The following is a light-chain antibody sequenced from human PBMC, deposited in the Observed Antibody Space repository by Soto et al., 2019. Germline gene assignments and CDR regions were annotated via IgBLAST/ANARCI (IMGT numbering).Light chain of an antibody. Sequence: DIHMTQSASSLSASVGHRVTITCRASQSISSYLNWYQQKQGKAPKLLIHAASTLQSGVPSRFSGSGYGTDFNLTISSLQTEDVATYYCQKYNSAPRTFGQGTKVDIK. CDR2: AAS. CDR1: QSISSY. V-gene: IGKV1-27*01. J-gene: IGKJ1*01. CDR3: QKYNSAPRT.